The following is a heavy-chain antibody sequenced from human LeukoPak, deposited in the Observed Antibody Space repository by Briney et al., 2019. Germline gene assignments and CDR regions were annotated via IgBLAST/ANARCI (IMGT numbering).Heavy chain of an antibody. CDR1: GFTFTSSA. CDR2: IVVGSGNT. D-gene: IGHD3-3*01. V-gene: IGHV1-58*01. J-gene: IGHJ4*02. Sequence: ASVKVSCKASGFTFTSSAVQWVRQARGQRLEWIGWIVVGSGNTNYAQKFQERVTITRDMSTSTAYMELSSLRSEDTAVYYCARDLSTIFGVVQYYFDYWGQGTLVTVSS. CDR3: ARDLSTIFGVVQYYFDY.